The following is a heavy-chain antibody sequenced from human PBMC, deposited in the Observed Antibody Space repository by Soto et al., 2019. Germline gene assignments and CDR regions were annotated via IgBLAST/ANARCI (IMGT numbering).Heavy chain of an antibody. D-gene: IGHD3-9*01. CDR3: ARAGKVYFDWLSDYYYYGMDV. CDR2: IYYSGST. Sequence: PSETLSLTCTVSGGSISSGYYWSWIRQPPGKGLEWIGYIYYSGSTNYNPSLKSRVTISVDTSKNQFSLKLSSVTAADTAVYYCARAGKVYFDWLSDYYYYGMDVWGQGTTVTVSS. V-gene: IGHV4-61*01. J-gene: IGHJ6*02. CDR1: GGSISSGYY.